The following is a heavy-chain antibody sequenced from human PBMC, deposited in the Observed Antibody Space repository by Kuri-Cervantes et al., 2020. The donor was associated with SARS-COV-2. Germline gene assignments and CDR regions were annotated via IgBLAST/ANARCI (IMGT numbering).Heavy chain of an antibody. J-gene: IGHJ4*02. V-gene: IGHV3-9*01. Sequence: SLKISCAASGFTFDDYAMHWVRQAPGKGLEWVSGISWNSGSIGYADSVEGRFTISRDNAKNSLYLQMNSLRAEDTAVYYCARGISYSGYDLDYWGQGTLVTVSS. CDR2: ISWNSGSI. CDR3: ARGISYSGYDLDY. CDR1: GFTFDDYA. D-gene: IGHD5-12*01.